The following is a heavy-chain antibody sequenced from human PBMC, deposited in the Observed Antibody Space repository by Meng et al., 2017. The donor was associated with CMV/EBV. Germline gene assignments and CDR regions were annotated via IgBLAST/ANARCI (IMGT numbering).Heavy chain of an antibody. J-gene: IGHJ3*02. CDR2: INHSGST. CDR3: ARRTSRRAFDI. Sequence: SETLSLTCAVYGGSFSGYYWSWIRQPPGKGLEWIGEINHSGSTNYNPPLKSRVTISVDTSKNQFSLKLSSVTAADTAVYYCARRTSRRAFDIWGQGTMVTVSS. CDR1: GGSFSGYY. V-gene: IGHV4-34*01. D-gene: IGHD2-2*01.